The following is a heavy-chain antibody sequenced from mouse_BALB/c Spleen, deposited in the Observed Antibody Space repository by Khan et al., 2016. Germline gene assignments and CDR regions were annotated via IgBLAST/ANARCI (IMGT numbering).Heavy chain of an antibody. CDR2: ISYSDST. D-gene: IGHD2-2*01. Sequence: EVQLQESGPGLVKPSQSLSLTCTVTGYSITSDYAWNWIRQFPGNKLEWMGYISYSDSTNYNPSLKSRISITRDTSKNQFFLQLNSVTTEDTAIYYCGRGMVTTFDYWGQGTTLTVSS. J-gene: IGHJ2*01. V-gene: IGHV3-2*02. CDR3: GRGMVTTFDY. CDR1: GYSITSDYA.